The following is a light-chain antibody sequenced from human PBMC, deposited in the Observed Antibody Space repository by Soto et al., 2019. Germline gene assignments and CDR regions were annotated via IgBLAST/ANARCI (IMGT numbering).Light chain of an antibody. J-gene: IGLJ2*01. V-gene: IGLV2-14*01. CDR1: SSDIGGYNY. CDR3: SSYTRSSTLYVV. Sequence: QSALTQPASVSGSPGQSITISCTGTSSDIGGYNYVSWYQQHPGKAPKLMIYDVSNRPSGVSNRFSGSKSGNTASLTISGLPGEDEADYYCSSYTRSSTLYVVFGGGTKLTVL. CDR2: DVS.